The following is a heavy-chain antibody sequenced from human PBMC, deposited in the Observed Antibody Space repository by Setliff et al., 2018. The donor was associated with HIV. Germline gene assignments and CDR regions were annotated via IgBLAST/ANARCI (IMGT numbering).Heavy chain of an antibody. CDR2: IIPIFGTA. CDR1: GGTFTSSA. D-gene: IGHD2-21*01. V-gene: IGHV1-69*13. CDR3: TRGRGIIGALVY. J-gene: IGHJ4*02. Sequence: SVKVSCKASGGTFTSSAISWVRQAPGQGLEWMGGIIPIFGTANYAQKFQGRVTITADESTSTAYMELYNLRSEDTAMYYCTRGRGIIGALVYWGQGTLVTVSS.